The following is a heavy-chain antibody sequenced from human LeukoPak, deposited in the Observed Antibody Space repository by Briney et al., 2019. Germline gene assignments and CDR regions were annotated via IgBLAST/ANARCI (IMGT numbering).Heavy chain of an antibody. Sequence: GGSLRLSCAASGFTFDDYGMSWVRQAPGKGLEWGSGINWNGGSTVYADSVKGRFTISRDNAKNSLYLQMNSLRAEDTALYHCARVTIFGVVIRYFDYWGQGTLVTVSS. J-gene: IGHJ4*02. CDR2: INWNGGST. CDR1: GFTFDDYG. D-gene: IGHD3-3*01. CDR3: ARVTIFGVVIRYFDY. V-gene: IGHV3-20*01.